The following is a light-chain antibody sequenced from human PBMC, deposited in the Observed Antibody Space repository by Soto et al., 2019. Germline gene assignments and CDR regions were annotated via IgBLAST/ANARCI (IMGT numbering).Light chain of an antibody. CDR1: SDSIATNDC. V-gene: IGLV8-61*01. CDR3: VLYMGRGISV. CDR2: VTY. Sequence: QTLVTQEPSSSVSPGVAVTLTCGLSSDSIATNDCPSWDQQTPGQASRTLMYVTYNRSPGVADGVSGCILGNKAALTITGAQADGVCDYYCVLYMGRGISVCGNGSKGTVL. J-gene: IGLJ1*01.